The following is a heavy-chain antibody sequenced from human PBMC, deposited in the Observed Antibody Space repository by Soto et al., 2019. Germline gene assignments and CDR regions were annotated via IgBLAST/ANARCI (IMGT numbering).Heavy chain of an antibody. V-gene: IGHV4-4*02. J-gene: IGHJ4*02. Sequence: SETLSLTCAVSGGSISSSNWWSWVRQPPGKGLEWIGEIYHSGSTNYNPSLKSRVTISVDTSKNQFSLKPSSVTAADTAVYYCASLDYGGNSGFFPFDYWGQGTLVTVSS. D-gene: IGHD4-17*01. CDR2: IYHSGST. CDR3: ASLDYGGNSGFFPFDY. CDR1: GGSISSSNW.